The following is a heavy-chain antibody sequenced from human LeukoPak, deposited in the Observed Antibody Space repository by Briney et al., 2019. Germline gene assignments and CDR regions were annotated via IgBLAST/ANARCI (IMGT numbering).Heavy chain of an antibody. CDR3: MRDQGAASDS. CDR1: GFTFSDYW. V-gene: IGHV3-7*01. Sequence: GGSLRLSCAASGFTFSDYWMTWVRQAPGKGLEWVANIDQDGSGKIYVDSVKGRFTISRDNAKKSLYLQMNSLRPEDSALYYCMRDQGAASDSWGQGTLVLVSS. J-gene: IGHJ4*02. CDR2: IDQDGSGK. D-gene: IGHD5-18*01.